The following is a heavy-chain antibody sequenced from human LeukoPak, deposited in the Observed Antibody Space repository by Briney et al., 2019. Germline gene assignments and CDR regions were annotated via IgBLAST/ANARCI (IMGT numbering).Heavy chain of an antibody. CDR3: VKAPPYCGSTSCPGDY. Sequence: PGGSLRLSCAASGFTFSSYGMHWVRQAPGKGLEYVSAISSNGGSTYYADSVKARFTISRDNSKNTLYLQMSSLRAEDTAVYYCVKAPPYCGSTSCPGDYWGQGTLVTVSS. J-gene: IGHJ4*02. CDR1: GFTFSSYG. V-gene: IGHV3-64D*06. CDR2: ISSNGGST. D-gene: IGHD2-2*01.